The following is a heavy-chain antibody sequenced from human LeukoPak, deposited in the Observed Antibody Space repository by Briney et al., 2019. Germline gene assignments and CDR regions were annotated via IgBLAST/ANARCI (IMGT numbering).Heavy chain of an antibody. CDR2: IKPDGSEK. CDR3: ARDLVRRGHYDYVWGSSY. Sequence: QSGGSLRLSCAASEFTFSSSWMSWVRQAPGKGLEWVANIKPDGSEKYYVDSVKGRFAISRDNAKNSLYLQMNSLRAEDTAVYYCARDLVRRGHYDYVWGSSYWGQGTLVTVSS. D-gene: IGHD3-16*01. V-gene: IGHV3-7*01. CDR1: EFTFSSSW. J-gene: IGHJ4*02.